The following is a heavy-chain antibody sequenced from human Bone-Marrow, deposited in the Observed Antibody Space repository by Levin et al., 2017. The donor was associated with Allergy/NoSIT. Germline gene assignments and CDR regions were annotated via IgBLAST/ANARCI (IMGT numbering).Heavy chain of an antibody. CDR1: GFTFSSYG. CDR3: AKDRVGATSMGAFQH. D-gene: IGHD1-26*01. V-gene: IGHV3-30*18. J-gene: IGHJ1*01. Sequence: PGGSLRLSCAASGFTFSSYGMHWVRQAPGKGLEWVAVISYDGSNKYYADSVKGRFTISRDNSKNTLYLQMNSLRDEDTAVYHCAKDRVGATSMGAFQHWGQGTLVTVSS. CDR2: ISYDGSNK.